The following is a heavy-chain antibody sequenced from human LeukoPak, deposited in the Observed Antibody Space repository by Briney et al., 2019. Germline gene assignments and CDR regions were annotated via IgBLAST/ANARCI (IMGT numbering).Heavy chain of an antibody. J-gene: IGHJ6*03. CDR3: AKDPGTATRGFHMDV. V-gene: IGHV3-30*02. CDR1: GFTFSNYD. Sequence: GGSLRLSCAASGFTFSNYDMHWVRQSPGKGLEWLSLIWSDGKIEQYAASVEGRITISRDNSKNTVYLQMNSLRGEDTAVYYCAKDPGTATRGFHMDVWGKGTRVTVSS. CDR2: IWSDGKIE. D-gene: IGHD6-13*01.